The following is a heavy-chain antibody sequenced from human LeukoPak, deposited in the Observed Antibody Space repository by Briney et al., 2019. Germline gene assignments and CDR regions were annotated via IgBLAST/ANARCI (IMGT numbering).Heavy chain of an antibody. CDR1: GGSFSGYY. CDR2: IYYSGRT. D-gene: IGHD3-22*01. J-gene: IGHJ4*02. V-gene: IGHV4-39*01. Sequence: SETLSLTCAVYGGSFSGYYWGWIRQPPGKGLEWIGSIYYSGRTYYNPSLKSRVTVSVDTSKNQFSLKLTSVTAADTAVYFCARNNYYDSSGYYSWGQGTLVTVSS. CDR3: ARNNYYDSSGYYS.